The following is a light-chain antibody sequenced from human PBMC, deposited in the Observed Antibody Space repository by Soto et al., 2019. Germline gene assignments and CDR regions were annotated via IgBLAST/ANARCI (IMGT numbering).Light chain of an antibody. CDR2: EGS. V-gene: IGLV2-23*01. CDR3: CSYAGSSTYV. J-gene: IGLJ1*01. Sequence: QPDLTHPAPVSLSPGQSITMSCTGTSRDVGSYNLVSWYQQHPGKAPKLMIYEGSKRPSGVSNRFSGSKSGNTASLTISGLQAEDEADYYCCSYAGSSTYVFGTGTKVTGL. CDR1: SRDVGSYNL.